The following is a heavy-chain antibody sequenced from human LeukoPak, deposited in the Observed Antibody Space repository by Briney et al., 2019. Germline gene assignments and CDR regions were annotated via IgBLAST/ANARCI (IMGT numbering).Heavy chain of an antibody. CDR1: DDSISDYY. D-gene: IGHD3-16*01. J-gene: IGHJ4*02. Sequence: SETLSLTCTVSDDSISDYYRGWIRQPPGKGLEWIGYFYNSRRSTYNPSLKSRVTISADTSKNHFSLKLNSVTTADTAVYYCTRGAGWLIDYWGQGILVTVSS. CDR2: FYNSRRS. V-gene: IGHV4-59*01. CDR3: TRGAGWLIDY.